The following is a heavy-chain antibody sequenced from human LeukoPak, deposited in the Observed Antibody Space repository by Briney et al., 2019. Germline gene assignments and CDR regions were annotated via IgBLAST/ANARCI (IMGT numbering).Heavy chain of an antibody. Sequence: SDTLSLTCTVSGGSISSYFWSWIRQPPGKGLEWIGYIYYSGSTNYNPSLKSRVTMSVDTSKNQFSLKLSSVTAADTAVYYCARIDRAVAGTIDYWGQGTLVTVSS. CDR3: ARIDRAVAGTIDY. V-gene: IGHV4-59*08. D-gene: IGHD6-19*01. CDR1: GGSISSYF. J-gene: IGHJ4*02. CDR2: IYYSGST.